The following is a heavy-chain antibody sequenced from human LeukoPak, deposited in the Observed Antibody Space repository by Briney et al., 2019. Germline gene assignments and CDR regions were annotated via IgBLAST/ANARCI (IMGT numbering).Heavy chain of an antibody. CDR1: VYTFTASY. D-gene: IGHD4-17*01. Sequence: ASLKVSCKASVYTFTASYMPWVRQAPGQRLEWMGWINPNSGGTGYAQRFHGRVTMTRDTSISTVYMELSRLRSDDTAVYYCATLYGDYVGSDYWGQGTLVTVSS. V-gene: IGHV1-2*02. J-gene: IGHJ4*02. CDR2: INPNSGGT. CDR3: ATLYGDYVGSDY.